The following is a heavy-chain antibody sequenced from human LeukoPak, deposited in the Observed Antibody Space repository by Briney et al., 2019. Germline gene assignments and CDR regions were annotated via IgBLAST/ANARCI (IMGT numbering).Heavy chain of an antibody. CDR1: GFPFSSYV. CDR3: ANMAAAGAAIF. Sequence: GGSLRLSRAASGFPFSSYVMSWVRQAPGKGLEWVSAISASGGSTYYANSVKGRFTISRDNSKNTLYLQMSSLRAEDTAVYYCANMAAAGAAIFWGQGTLVTVSS. V-gene: IGHV3-23*01. D-gene: IGHD6-13*01. J-gene: IGHJ4*02. CDR2: ISASGGST.